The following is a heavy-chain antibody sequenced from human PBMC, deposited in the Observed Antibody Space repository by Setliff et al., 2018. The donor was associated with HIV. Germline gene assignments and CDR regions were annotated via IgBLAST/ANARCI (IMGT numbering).Heavy chain of an antibody. Sequence: SETLSLTCGIYGGSFSDYYWSWIRQPPGKGLEWIGEIDHRGRPKYNPSLNSRVTMSVDKSRNQFSLKVSSVTAEDTAVYYCARDDYGDYEGYYYYYMDVWGKGTTVTVSS. CDR1: GGSFSDYY. CDR2: IDHRGRP. D-gene: IGHD4-17*01. CDR3: ARDDYGDYEGYYYYYMDV. V-gene: IGHV4-34*01. J-gene: IGHJ6*03.